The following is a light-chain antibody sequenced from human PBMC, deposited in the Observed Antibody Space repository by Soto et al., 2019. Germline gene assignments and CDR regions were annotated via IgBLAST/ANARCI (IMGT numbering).Light chain of an antibody. CDR2: GAS. Sequence: ESVVTHSRGALSRAGEERTTLCSTASQTVRNNYLAWYQQKPGQDPRLLIYGASNRATGIPDRFSGSGSGTDFTLTISRLEPEEFAVYYCKQYGSSGTFGQGTTVDIK. CDR1: QTVRNNY. CDR3: KQYGSSGT. J-gene: IGKJ1*01. V-gene: IGKV3-20*01.